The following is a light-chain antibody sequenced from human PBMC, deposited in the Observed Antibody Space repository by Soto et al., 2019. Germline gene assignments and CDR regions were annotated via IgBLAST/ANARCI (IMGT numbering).Light chain of an antibody. CDR1: QDIAIY. CDR3: QQPGRYPWT. Sequence: IQLTQSPSSQSASVGDTVTITFLASQDIAIYLAWYQQKPGEAPRLLIYAASTLYDGVPSRFSGSGSGTDFALTITSLQPEDFAPYYCQQPGRYPWTFGGGTKVDIK. CDR2: AAS. V-gene: IGKV1-9*01. J-gene: IGKJ4*01.